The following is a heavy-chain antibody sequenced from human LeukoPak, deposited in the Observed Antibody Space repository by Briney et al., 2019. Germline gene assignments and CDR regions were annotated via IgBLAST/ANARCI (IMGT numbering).Heavy chain of an antibody. V-gene: IGHV3-30*04. J-gene: IGHJ4*02. CDR3: ARDKGNRGWFFFDY. Sequence: GRSLRLSCAASGFSFSCYALHWVRQAPGKGLECVASISFDGSNENYADSVKGRFSISRDNSKSALYLQMNSLRLEDTAVYFCARDKGNRGWFFFDYWGQGVLVTVSS. CDR1: GFSFSCYA. CDR2: ISFDGSNE. D-gene: IGHD2/OR15-2a*01.